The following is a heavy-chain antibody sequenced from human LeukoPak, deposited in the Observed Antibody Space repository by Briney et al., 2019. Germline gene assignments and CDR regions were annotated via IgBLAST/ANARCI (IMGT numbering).Heavy chain of an antibody. CDR1: GFTFSSYS. D-gene: IGHD2-2*01. J-gene: IGHJ4*02. V-gene: IGHV3-21*01. CDR2: ISSSSSYI. CDR3: ASGELTIVVVPAARGSYFDY. Sequence: GGSLRLSCAASGFTFSSYSMNWVRQAPGKGLEWVSSISSSSSYIYYADSVKGRFTISRDNAKNSLYLQMNSLRAEDTAVYYCASGELTIVVVPAARGSYFDYWGQGTLVTVSS.